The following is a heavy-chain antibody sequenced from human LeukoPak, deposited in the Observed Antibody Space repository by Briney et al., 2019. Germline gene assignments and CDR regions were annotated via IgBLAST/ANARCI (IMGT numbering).Heavy chain of an antibody. J-gene: IGHJ3*02. D-gene: IGHD3-16*02. CDR3: AREYGDYVWGSYRLGGAFDI. V-gene: IGHV3-11*01. CDR1: GFTFSDYY. CDR2: ISCSGSTI. Sequence: KPGGSLRLSCAASGFTFSDYYMSWIRQAPGKGLEWVSYISCSGSTIYYAASVKGRFTISRDNAKNSLYLQMNSLRAEDTAVYYCAREYGDYVWGSYRLGGAFDIWGQGTMVTVSS.